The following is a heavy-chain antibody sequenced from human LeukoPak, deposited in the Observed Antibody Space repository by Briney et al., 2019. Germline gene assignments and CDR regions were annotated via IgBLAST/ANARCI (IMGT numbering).Heavy chain of an antibody. J-gene: IGHJ4*02. Sequence: ASAKVSCKASGYTFTGYYLHWVRQAPGQGFEWMGWINPNSGDTNYAQKFQGRVTMTRDTSISTAHMEMSRLRSDDTAVYYCARANFLYCSSTTCLFDYWGQGTLVTVSS. D-gene: IGHD2-2*01. CDR2: INPNSGDT. V-gene: IGHV1-2*02. CDR1: GYTFTGYY. CDR3: ARANFLYCSSTTCLFDY.